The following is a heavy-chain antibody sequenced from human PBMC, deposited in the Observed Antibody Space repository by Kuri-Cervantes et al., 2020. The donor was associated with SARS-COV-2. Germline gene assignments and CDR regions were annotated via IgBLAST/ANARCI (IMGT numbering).Heavy chain of an antibody. CDR2: IIPIFGTA. J-gene: IGHJ6*02. CDR3: AREGQWFGELYRDYYYYYGMDV. Sequence: SVKVSCKASGGTFSSYAISWVRQAPGQGLEWMGGIIPIFGTANYAQKFQGRVTITADKSTSTAYMELSSLRSEDTAVYYCAREGQWFGELYRDYYYYYGMDVWGQGTTVTVSS. D-gene: IGHD3-10*01. V-gene: IGHV1-69*06. CDR1: GGTFSSYA.